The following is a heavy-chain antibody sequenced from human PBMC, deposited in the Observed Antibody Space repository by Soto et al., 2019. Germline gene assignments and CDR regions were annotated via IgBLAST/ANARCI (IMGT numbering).Heavy chain of an antibody. D-gene: IGHD3-9*01. CDR3: ARGYYDILTGYYKDPLAEYFQH. V-gene: IGHV3-33*01. CDR2: IWYDGSNK. J-gene: IGHJ1*01. CDR1: GFTFSSYG. Sequence: PGGSLRLSCAASGFTFSSYGMHWVRQAPGKGLEWVAVIWYDGSNKYYADSVKGRFTISRDNSKNTLYLQMNSLRAEDTAVYYCARGYYDILTGYYKDPLAEYFQHWGQGTLVTVSS.